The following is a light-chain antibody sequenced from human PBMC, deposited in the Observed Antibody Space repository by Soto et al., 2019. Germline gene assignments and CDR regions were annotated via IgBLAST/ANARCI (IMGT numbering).Light chain of an antibody. J-gene: IGKJ1*01. CDR2: KAS. Sequence: DIQMTQSPSTLSASVGDRVTITCRASQSISSWLAWYQQKPGKAPKLLIYKASSLESGVPSRFSGSGSGTEFTLTISSLQPDDFATYYCQHYNGFFTLGQGTKVEIK. CDR1: QSISSW. V-gene: IGKV1-5*03. CDR3: QHYNGFFT.